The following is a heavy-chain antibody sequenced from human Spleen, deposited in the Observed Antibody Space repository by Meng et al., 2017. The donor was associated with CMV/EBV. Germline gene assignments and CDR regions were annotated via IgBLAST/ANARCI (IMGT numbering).Heavy chain of an antibody. CDR2: INHSGST. J-gene: IGHJ4*02. D-gene: IGHD1-14*01. CDR3: ARGLKEVNPGFDY. V-gene: IGHV4-34*01. CDR1: GGSFSRYY. Sequence: QSPLQQWGAGLLKASETLSLTCAVYGGSFSRYYWSWICQPPGKGLEWIGEINHSGSTNYNPSLKSRVTISVDTSKNQFSLKLSSVTAADTAVYYCARGLKEVNPGFDYWGQGTLVTVSS.